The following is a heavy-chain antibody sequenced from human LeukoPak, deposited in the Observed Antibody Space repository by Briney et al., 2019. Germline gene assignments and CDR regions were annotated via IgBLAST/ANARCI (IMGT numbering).Heavy chain of an antibody. CDR3: ARGREVTIFGVVKNYFDY. D-gene: IGHD3-3*01. J-gene: IGHJ4*02. V-gene: IGHV4-34*01. Sequence: SETLSLTCAVYGGSFSGYYWSWIRQPPEKGLEWIGEINHSGSTNYNPSLKSRVTISVDTSKNQFSLKLSSVTAADTAVYYCARGREVTIFGVVKNYFDYWGQGTLVTVSS. CDR2: INHSGST. CDR1: GGSFSGYY.